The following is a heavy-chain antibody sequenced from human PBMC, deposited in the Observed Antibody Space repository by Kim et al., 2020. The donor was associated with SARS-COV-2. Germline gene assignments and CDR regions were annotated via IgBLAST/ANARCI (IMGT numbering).Heavy chain of an antibody. Sequence: SETLSLTCAVYGGSFSGYYWSWIRQPPGKGLEWIGEINHSGSTNYNPSLKSRVTISVDTSKNQFSLKLSSVTAADTAVYYCARRNSRGSRVGNTWYFDLWGRGTLVTVSS. CDR1: GGSFSGYY. CDR3: ARRNSRGSRVGNTWYFDL. V-gene: IGHV4-34*01. D-gene: IGHD1-26*01. J-gene: IGHJ2*01. CDR2: INHSGST.